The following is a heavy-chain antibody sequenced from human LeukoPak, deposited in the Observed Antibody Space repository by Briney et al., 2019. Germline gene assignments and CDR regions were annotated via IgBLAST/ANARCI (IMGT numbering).Heavy chain of an antibody. CDR3: ARDIHSVAFDI. CDR1: GFTFSSYI. V-gene: IGHV3-21*01. Sequence: GGSLRLSCAASGFTFSSYIMNWVRQAPGKGLEWVSSISSSSSYIYYADSVKGRFTISRDNAKRSVYLQMNSLGVEDTAVYYCARDIHSVAFDIWGQGTMVTVSS. J-gene: IGHJ3*02. CDR2: ISSSSSYI.